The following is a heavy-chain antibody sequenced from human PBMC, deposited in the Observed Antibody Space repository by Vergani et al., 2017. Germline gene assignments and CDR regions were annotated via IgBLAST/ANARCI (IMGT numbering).Heavy chain of an antibody. CDR2: IYHSGST. J-gene: IGHJ4*02. Sequence: QLQLQESGSGLVKPSQTLSLTCAVSGGSISSGGYSWSWIRQPPGKGLEWIGYIYHSGSTYYNPSLKSRLIMSVDTSKNQFSLKLTSVTAADTAMYYCARENVVIARIFDFWGQGTLVTVSS. CDR3: ARENVVIARIFDF. D-gene: IGHD2-21*01. CDR1: GGSISSGGYS. V-gene: IGHV4-30-2*05.